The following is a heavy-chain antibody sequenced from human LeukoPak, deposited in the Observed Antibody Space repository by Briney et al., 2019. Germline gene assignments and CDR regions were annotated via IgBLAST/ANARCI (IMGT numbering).Heavy chain of an antibody. J-gene: IGHJ6*02. Sequence: PSETLSLTCTVSGGSISSYYWSWIRQPPGKGLEWIGYIYYSGSTNYNPSLKSRVTISVDTSKNQFSLKLSSVTAADTAVCYCASGHYDILTGYYPGTYYYGMDVWGQGTTVTVSS. CDR1: GGSISSYY. CDR2: IYYSGST. V-gene: IGHV4-59*08. CDR3: ASGHYDILTGYYPGTYYYGMDV. D-gene: IGHD3-9*01.